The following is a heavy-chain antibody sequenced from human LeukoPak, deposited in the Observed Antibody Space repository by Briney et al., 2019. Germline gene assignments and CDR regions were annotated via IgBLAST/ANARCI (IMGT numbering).Heavy chain of an antibody. CDR3: ARDPALRGVMIGGVI. CDR2: INPNSGGT. CDR1: GYTFTGHY. J-gene: IGHJ4*02. V-gene: IGHV1-2*02. D-gene: IGHD3-10*01. Sequence: GSSVQVSCKASGYTFTGHYMHWVRQAPGQGLEWMGWINPNSGGTNYAQKFQSRVTMTRDTSSSTAYMELSRLRSDDTAVYYCARDPALRGVMIGGVIWGQGTLVTVSS.